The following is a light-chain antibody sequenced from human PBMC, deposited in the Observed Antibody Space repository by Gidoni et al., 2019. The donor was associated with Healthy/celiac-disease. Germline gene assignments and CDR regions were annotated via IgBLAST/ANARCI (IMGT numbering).Light chain of an antibody. CDR2: QDS. CDR1: KLGDKY. CDR3: QAWDSSTVVV. V-gene: IGLV3-1*01. Sequence: SYELTQPPSVSVSPGQTASITCPGDKLGDKYACWYQKKPGQSPVLVIYQDSKRPSGIPERFSGSNAGNTATLTISGKQAMDEADYYCQAWDSSTVVVFGGGTKLTVL. J-gene: IGLJ2*01.